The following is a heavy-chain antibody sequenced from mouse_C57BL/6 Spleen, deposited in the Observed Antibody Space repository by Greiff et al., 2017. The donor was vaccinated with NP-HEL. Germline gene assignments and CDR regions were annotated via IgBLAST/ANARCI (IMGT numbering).Heavy chain of an antibody. V-gene: IGHV1-15*01. CDR2: IDPETGGT. CDR1: GYTFTDYE. Sequence: QVQLQQSGAELVRPGASVTLSCKASGYTFTDYEMHWVKQTPVHGLEWIGAIDPETGGTAYNQKFKGKAILTADKSSSTAYMELRSLTSEDSAVYYCTRSLITTVVAPYWYFDVWGTGTTVTVSS. D-gene: IGHD1-1*01. J-gene: IGHJ1*03. CDR3: TRSLITTVVAPYWYFDV.